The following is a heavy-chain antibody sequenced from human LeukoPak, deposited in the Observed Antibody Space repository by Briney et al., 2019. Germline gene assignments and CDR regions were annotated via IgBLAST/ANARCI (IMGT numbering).Heavy chain of an antibody. CDR2: ISGSGGST. CDR3: ATFDYYGSGGLFNY. CDR1: GFTFSSYA. Sequence: GGSLRLSCAASGFTFSSYAMSWVRQAPGKGLEWVSAISGSGGSTYYADSVKGRFTLSRDNAKNSLYLQMNSLRAEDTAVYYCATFDYYGSGGLFNYWGQGTLVTVSS. V-gene: IGHV3-23*01. D-gene: IGHD3-10*01. J-gene: IGHJ4*02.